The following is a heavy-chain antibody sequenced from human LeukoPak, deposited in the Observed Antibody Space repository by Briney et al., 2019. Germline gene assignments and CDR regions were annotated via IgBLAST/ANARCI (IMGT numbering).Heavy chain of an antibody. D-gene: IGHD2-15*01. J-gene: IGHJ6*03. Sequence: GESLKISCKGSGYSFTSYWIGWVRQMPGKGLEWMGIIYPGGSDTRYSTYFEGQVTISVDKSISTAYLQWNSLKASDTAMYYCARLRVVVVADKPYYMDVWGKGTMVTVSS. CDR1: GYSFTSYW. CDR3: ARLRVVVVADKPYYMDV. V-gene: IGHV5-51*01. CDR2: IYPGGSDT.